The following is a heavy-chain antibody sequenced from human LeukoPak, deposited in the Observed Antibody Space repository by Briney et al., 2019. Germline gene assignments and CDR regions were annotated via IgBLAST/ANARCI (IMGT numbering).Heavy chain of an antibody. CDR1: GGSISSYY. J-gene: IGHJ4*02. CDR2: IYYSGST. Sequence: NPSETLSLTCTVSGGSISSYYWSWIRQPPGKGLDWIGYIYYSGSTNYNPSLKSRVPISVDTSKNQFSLKLSSVTAADTAVYYCARDMGSGSSHHFDYWGQGTLVTVSS. V-gene: IGHV4-59*01. D-gene: IGHD3-10*01. CDR3: ARDMGSGSSHHFDY.